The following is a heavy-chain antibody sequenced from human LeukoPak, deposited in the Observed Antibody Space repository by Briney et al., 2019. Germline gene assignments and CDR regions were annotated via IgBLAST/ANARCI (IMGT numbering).Heavy chain of an antibody. CDR1: GFTFSSYG. V-gene: IGHV3-30*02. J-gene: IGHJ3*02. D-gene: IGHD2-2*01. Sequence: GGSLRLSCAASGFTFSSYGMHWVRQAPGKGPEWVAFIRYDGSNKYYADSVKGRFTISRGNSKNTLYLQMNSLRAEDTAVYYCAKGYCSSTSCLDAFDIWGQGTMVTVSS. CDR2: IRYDGSNK. CDR3: AKGYCSSTSCLDAFDI.